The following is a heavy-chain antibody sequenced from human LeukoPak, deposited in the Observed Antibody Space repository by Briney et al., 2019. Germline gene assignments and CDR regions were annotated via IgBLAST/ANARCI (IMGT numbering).Heavy chain of an antibody. J-gene: IGHJ5*02. CDR3: ARGRDGYNNWFDP. CDR2: ISTSGYT. D-gene: IGHD5-24*01. V-gene: IGHV4-61*02. Sequence: PSQTLSLTCTVSGDSINNGHSYWSWIRQPAGEGLEWIGRISTSGYTSYNPSLKSRVSISVDTSKNQFSLKLSSVTAADTAVYYCARGRDGYNNWFDPWGQGTLVTVSS. CDR1: GDSINNGHSY.